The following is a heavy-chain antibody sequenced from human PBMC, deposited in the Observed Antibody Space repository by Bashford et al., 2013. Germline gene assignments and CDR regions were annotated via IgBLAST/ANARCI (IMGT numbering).Heavy chain of an antibody. J-gene: IGHJ5*02. V-gene: IGHV1-2*02. CDR1: GYTFSDYY. CDR2: INPNPNSGAT. CDR3: ARDPVFTDFWSGYQPKWFDP. Sequence: ASVKVSCKASGYTFSDYYLHWVRQAPGQGLEWMGWINPNPNSGATKYAEMFQGRVTMTRDTSISTAYMELSSLRSDDTAVYYCARDPVFTDFWSGYQPKWFDPGAREPWSPSPQ. D-gene: IGHD3-3*01.